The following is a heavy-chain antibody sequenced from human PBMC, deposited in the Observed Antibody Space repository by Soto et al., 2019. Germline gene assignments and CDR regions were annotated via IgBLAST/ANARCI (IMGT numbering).Heavy chain of an antibody. V-gene: IGHV3-74*01. CDR2: INTDGSTT. Sequence: GGSLILSYAASGFTFSSYWMHWVRQAPGKGLVWVSRINTDGSTTSYADSVKGRFTISRDNAKNTVYLQMNSLTAEDTAVYYCARVGQGFWYFDLWGRATPVTVSS. CDR3: ARVGQGFWYFDL. J-gene: IGHJ2*01. CDR1: GFTFSSYW.